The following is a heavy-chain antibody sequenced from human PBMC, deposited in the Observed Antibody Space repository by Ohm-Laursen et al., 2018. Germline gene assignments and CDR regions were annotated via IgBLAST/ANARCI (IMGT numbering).Heavy chain of an antibody. CDR3: AKVGGSSSSSSWSADYYGMDV. D-gene: IGHD6-13*01. CDR1: GFTFSNYA. J-gene: IGHJ6*02. CDR2: ISGSGGNT. Sequence: SLRLYCAASGFTFSNYAMSWVRQAPGKGLEWVSGISGSGGNTYYTDSVKGRFTISRDNSKNTVSLQMNSLRAEDTAVYYCAKVGGSSSSSSWSADYYGMDVCGQGVTVTVSS. V-gene: IGHV3-23*01.